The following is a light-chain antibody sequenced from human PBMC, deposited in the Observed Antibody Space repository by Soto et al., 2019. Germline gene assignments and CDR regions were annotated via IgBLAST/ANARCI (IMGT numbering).Light chain of an antibody. Sequence: QAVVTQPPSVSGAPGQRVTISCTGSSSNIGAGYDVHWYQQLPGTAPKLLIYGNSNRPSGVPDRFSGSKSGTSASLAITGLQAEDEADYCCQSSDSSLFWVFGGGTKLTVL. CDR3: QSSDSSLFWV. J-gene: IGLJ3*02. CDR1: SSNIGAGYD. V-gene: IGLV1-40*01. CDR2: GNS.